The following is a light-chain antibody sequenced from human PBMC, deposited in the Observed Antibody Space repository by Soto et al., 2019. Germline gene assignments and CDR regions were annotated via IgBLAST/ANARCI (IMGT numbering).Light chain of an antibody. J-gene: IGKJ1*01. CDR2: GAS. CDR1: QSVSSN. Sequence: EIVMTQSPATLSVVPGERATLSCRASQSVSSNLAWYQHKPGQAPRLLTYGASTRATGIPARFSGSGSGTEFTLTISSLQPDDVATYFCLQYNIYWTFGRGTKVDIK. V-gene: IGKV3-15*01. CDR3: LQYNIYWT.